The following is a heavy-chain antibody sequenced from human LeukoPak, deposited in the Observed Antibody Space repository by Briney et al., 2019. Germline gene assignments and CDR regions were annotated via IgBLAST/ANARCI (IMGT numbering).Heavy chain of an antibody. Sequence: PSETLSLTXTVSGGSISSYYWSWIRQPPGKGLEWIGYIYYSGSTNCNPSLKSRVTISVDTSKNQFSLKLSSVTAADTAVYYCARRGYSYSYFDYWGQGTLVTVSS. V-gene: IGHV4-59*01. J-gene: IGHJ4*02. D-gene: IGHD5-18*01. CDR2: IYYSGST. CDR1: GGSISSYY. CDR3: ARRGYSYSYFDY.